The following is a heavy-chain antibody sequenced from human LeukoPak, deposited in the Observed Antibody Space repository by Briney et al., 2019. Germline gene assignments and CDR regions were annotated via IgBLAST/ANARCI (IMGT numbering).Heavy chain of an antibody. V-gene: IGHV3-23*01. D-gene: IGHD6-19*01. CDR2: ISVGGDYI. CDR1: GFTFSDYA. J-gene: IGHJ2*01. CDR3: AKIAVSGLWYFDL. Sequence: GGSLRLSCAASGFTFSDYAMSWVRQAPGKGLEWVSSISVGGDYIYYADSVRGRFTISRDNSKSTLYLQMNSLRAEDTAVYYCAKIAVSGLWYFDLWGRGTLVTVSS.